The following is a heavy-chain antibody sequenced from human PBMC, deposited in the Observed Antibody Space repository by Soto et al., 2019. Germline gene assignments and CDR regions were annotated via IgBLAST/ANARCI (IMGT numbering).Heavy chain of an antibody. J-gene: IGHJ4*02. Sequence: PGGSLRLSCAASGFTFSSYAMSWVRQAPGKGLEWVSAISGSGGSTYYADSVKGRFTIPRDNSKNTLYLQMNSLRAEDTAVYYCAKRSRGVINRYFDYWGQGTLVTVSS. V-gene: IGHV3-23*01. CDR3: AKRSRGVINRYFDY. CDR1: GFTFSSYA. CDR2: ISGSGGST. D-gene: IGHD3-10*01.